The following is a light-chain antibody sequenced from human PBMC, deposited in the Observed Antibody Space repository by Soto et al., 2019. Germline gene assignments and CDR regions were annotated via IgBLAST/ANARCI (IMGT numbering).Light chain of an antibody. CDR2: SNN. CDR1: SSNIGSNT. Sequence: QSVLTQPPSASGTPGQRVTISCSGGSSNIGSNTVNWYQELPGTAPKLLIYSNNQRPSGVPDRFSGSKSGTSVSLAISGLQSEDEADYYCAAWDARLNGVVLGGGTKLTVL. CDR3: AAWDARLNGVV. J-gene: IGLJ3*02. V-gene: IGLV1-44*01.